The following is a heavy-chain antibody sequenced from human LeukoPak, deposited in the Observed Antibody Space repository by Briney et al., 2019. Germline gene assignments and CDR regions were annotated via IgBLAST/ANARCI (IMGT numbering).Heavy chain of an antibody. CDR2: IHNGGDT. D-gene: IGHD6-19*01. J-gene: IGHJ4*02. V-gene: IGHV4-59*01. Sequence: SETLSLTCTVSGGYINNYFFSWIRQPPGGGLEYIGCIHNGGDTNYNPSLKSRVTISEDTSKNQLSLKLSSVTAADTAVYYCAGTRQWLAFDSWGQGILVTVSS. CDR1: GGYINNYF. CDR3: AGTRQWLAFDS.